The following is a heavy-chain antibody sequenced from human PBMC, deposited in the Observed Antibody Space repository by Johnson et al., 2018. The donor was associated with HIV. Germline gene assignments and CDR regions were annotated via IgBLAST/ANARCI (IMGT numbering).Heavy chain of an antibody. CDR3: AKVYYDSSGYGAFDI. J-gene: IGHJ3*02. CDR1: GFTFDDYA. D-gene: IGHD3-22*01. Sequence: VQLVESGGGVIRPGGSLRLSCATSGFTFDDYAMHWVRQAPGKGLAWVSGISWNSGSIGYADSVKGRFTISRDNAKNSLYLQMNSLRAEDTALYYCAKVYYDSSGYGAFDIWGQGTMVTVSS. CDR2: ISWNSGSI. V-gene: IGHV3-9*01.